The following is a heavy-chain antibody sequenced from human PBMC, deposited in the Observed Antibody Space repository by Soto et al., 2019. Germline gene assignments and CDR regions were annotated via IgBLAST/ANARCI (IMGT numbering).Heavy chain of an antibody. J-gene: IGHJ6*02. CDR2: INAGNGNT. CDR1: GYTFTSYA. CDR3: ATLPVFYSGSSNPYYYYYYGMDV. V-gene: IGHV1-3*01. Sequence: ASVKVSCKASGYTFTSYAMHWVRQAPGQRLEWMGWINAGNGNTKYSQKFQGRVTITRDTSASTAYMELSSLRSEDTAVYYCATLPVFYSGSSNPYYYYYYGMDVWGQGTTVTVSS. D-gene: IGHD1-26*01.